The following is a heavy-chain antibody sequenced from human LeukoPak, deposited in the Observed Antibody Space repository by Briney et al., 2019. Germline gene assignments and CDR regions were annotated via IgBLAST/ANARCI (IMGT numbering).Heavy chain of an antibody. CDR1: GGSISSSNW. Sequence: SETLSLTCAVSGGSISSSNWWSWVRQPPGKGLEWIGEIYHSGSTNYNPSLKSRVTISVDKSKNQFSLKLSSVTAADTAVYYCARNSGSYYQVYFDYRGQGTLVTVSS. V-gene: IGHV4-4*02. D-gene: IGHD1-26*01. CDR3: ARNSGSYYQVYFDY. J-gene: IGHJ4*02. CDR2: IYHSGST.